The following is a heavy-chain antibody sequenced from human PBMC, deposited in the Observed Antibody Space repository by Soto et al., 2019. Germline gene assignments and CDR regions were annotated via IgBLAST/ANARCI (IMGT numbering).Heavy chain of an antibody. CDR3: ARDKRTGILDY. D-gene: IGHD1-1*01. CDR1: GYTFTSYD. Sequence: QVQLVQSGAEEKKPGASVKVSCKASGYTFTSYDMHWVRQAPGQRLEWMGWINAGNGNTKYSQKFQGRVTITRDTSASTAYMELSSLRSEDTAGYYCARDKRTGILDYWGQGTLVTVSS. V-gene: IGHV1-3*05. J-gene: IGHJ4*02. CDR2: INAGNGNT.